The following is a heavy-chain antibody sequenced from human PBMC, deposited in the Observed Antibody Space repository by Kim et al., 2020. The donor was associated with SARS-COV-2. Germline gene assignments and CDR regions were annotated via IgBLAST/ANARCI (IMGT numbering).Heavy chain of an antibody. Sequence: ASVKVSCKASGYTFTGYYMHWVRQAPGQGLEWMGWINPNSGGTNYAQKFQGRVTITRDTSISTAYMELSRLRSDDTAVYYCARSDSSGYRLDYWGQGTLVTVSS. CDR3: ARSDSSGYRLDY. J-gene: IGHJ4*02. D-gene: IGHD3-22*01. V-gene: IGHV1-2*02. CDR2: INPNSGGT. CDR1: GYTFTGYY.